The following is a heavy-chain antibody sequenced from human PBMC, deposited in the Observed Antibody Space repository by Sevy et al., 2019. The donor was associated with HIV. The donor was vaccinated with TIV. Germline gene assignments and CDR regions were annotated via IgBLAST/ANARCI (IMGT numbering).Heavy chain of an antibody. V-gene: IGHV3-48*02. J-gene: IGHJ3*02. CDR2: ISSSGSSI. CDR1: GFTFSSFS. Sequence: GGFLRLSCAASGFTFSSFSMNWVRQAPGKTLEWISYISSSGSSIYYADSVKGRFSISRDNAKRSLYLQMNSLSDEDTAVYYCARASSPYCGGDCLYAFNIWGQGTMVTVSS. D-gene: IGHD2-21*02. CDR3: ARASSPYCGGDCLYAFNI.